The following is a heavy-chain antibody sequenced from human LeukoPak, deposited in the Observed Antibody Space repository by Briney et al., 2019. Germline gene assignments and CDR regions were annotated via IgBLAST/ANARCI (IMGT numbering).Heavy chain of an antibody. V-gene: IGHV3-48*03. Sequence: GGSLRLSCVASGFTLSGYEMNWVRQAPGKGLEWVSYISSGGSTIYYADSVKGRFTISRDNAKNSLYLQMNSLRAEDTAVYYCARGKWSTRHWGQGTLVTVSS. CDR1: GFTLSGYE. CDR3: ARGKWSTRH. CDR2: ISSGGSTI. D-gene: IGHD2-15*01. J-gene: IGHJ4*02.